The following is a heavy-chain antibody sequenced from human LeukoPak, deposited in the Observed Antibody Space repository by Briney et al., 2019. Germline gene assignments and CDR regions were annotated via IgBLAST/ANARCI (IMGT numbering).Heavy chain of an antibody. Sequence: PSETLSLTCTVSGGSIITYYWSWIRQPPGKGLEWIGYIYYSGTTNYNLSLKSRVTISVDTSKNQFSLKLSSVTAADTAVYYCARQAYSSGWYFDYWGQGTLVTVSS. D-gene: IGHD6-19*01. CDR2: IYYSGTT. J-gene: IGHJ4*02. CDR1: GGSIITYY. V-gene: IGHV4-59*08. CDR3: ARQAYSSGWYFDY.